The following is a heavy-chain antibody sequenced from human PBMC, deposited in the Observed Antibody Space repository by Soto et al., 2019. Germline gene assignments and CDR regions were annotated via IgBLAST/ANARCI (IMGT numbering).Heavy chain of an antibody. Sequence: QEQLAESGGGLGKPGGSLRLSCVGSGFSFSDHYMSWIRQAPGKGLEWVAYISGTGRNIYYADSVRGRFTMSRDNTKTSVYLQMNSLRVDDTAVYYCARDLGRFPGVGGMDVWGQGTTVTVSS. V-gene: IGHV3-11*01. J-gene: IGHJ6*01. CDR2: ISGTGRNI. CDR1: GFSFSDHY. D-gene: IGHD3-3*01. CDR3: ARDLGRFPGVGGMDV.